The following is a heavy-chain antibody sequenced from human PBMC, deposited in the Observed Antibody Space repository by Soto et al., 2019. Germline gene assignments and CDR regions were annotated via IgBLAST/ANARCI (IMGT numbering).Heavy chain of an antibody. Sequence: QVQLVESGGGVIQPGTSLSLSCGSSGFTFRSFGMYWVRQAPGKGREWVAVVSYDGNHKYYADSVKGRFTVSRDNAKNMLYLQMNSLRGEDTAVYYCAKDVGQQLVLNYGMDVWGQGTTVTVSS. CDR2: VSYDGNHK. V-gene: IGHV3-30*18. CDR3: AKDVGQQLVLNYGMDV. CDR1: GFTFRSFG. D-gene: IGHD6-13*01. J-gene: IGHJ6*02.